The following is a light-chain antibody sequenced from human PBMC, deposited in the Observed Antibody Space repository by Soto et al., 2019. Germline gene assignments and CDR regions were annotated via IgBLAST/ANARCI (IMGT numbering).Light chain of an antibody. J-gene: IGKJ5*01. V-gene: IGKV3-15*01. CDR2: GAS. CDR3: QRYTNWPPIT. Sequence: EIVMTQSPATLSVSPGERATLSCRASQSVSSNLAWYQQKPGQAPRLLIYGASTRATGIPARFSGSGSGTEFTLTISSLQSEDFAVYYCQRYTNWPPITFDQGTRLEIK. CDR1: QSVSSN.